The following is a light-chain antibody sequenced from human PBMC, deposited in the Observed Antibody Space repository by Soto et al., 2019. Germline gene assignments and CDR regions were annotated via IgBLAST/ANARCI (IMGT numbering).Light chain of an antibody. J-gene: IGKJ5*01. CDR2: ATS. V-gene: IGKV1-39*01. CDR3: QQRITTPS. Sequence: QITQSPSSLSASVGARVNITCRASQTVSSYLNWYQQKPGTVPNLLIYATSNLQSGVPARFNGRGFGTDFTLTISSLEPEDFATYYCQQRITTPSFGRGTRLDIK. CDR1: QTVSSY.